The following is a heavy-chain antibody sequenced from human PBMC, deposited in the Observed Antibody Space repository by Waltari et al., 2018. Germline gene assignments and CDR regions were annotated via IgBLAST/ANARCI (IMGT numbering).Heavy chain of an antibody. J-gene: IGHJ4*02. CDR1: GFTFSSYA. V-gene: IGHV3-23*01. CDR2: IGGSGGRT. Sequence: EVQLLESGGGLVQPGGSLRLSCAASGFTFSSYAMCWVRQAPGKGLEWVSAIGGSGGRTYYADSLKGRFTITRDESKNTLYLQMNSLRAEDTAVYYCALDLEGSSGYYPYFGYWGQGTLVTVSS. D-gene: IGHD3-22*01. CDR3: ALDLEGSSGYYPYFGY.